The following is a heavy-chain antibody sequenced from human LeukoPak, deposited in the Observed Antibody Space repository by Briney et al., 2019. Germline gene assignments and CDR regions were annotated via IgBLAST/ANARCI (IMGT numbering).Heavy chain of an antibody. J-gene: IGHJ4*02. CDR2: VTGGGGTT. D-gene: IGHD3-22*01. CDR3: AKDLYYDSIGYYPYYFDY. CDR1: GFTFCVYA. V-gene: IGHV3-23*01. Sequence: PGGSLRLSCVASGFTFCVYAMSWVRQAPGKGLEWVSSVTGGGGTTKYADSVKGRFTISRDNSKNALYLQMSSLRAEDTAVYYCAKDLYYDSIGYYPYYFDYWGQGTLVTVSS.